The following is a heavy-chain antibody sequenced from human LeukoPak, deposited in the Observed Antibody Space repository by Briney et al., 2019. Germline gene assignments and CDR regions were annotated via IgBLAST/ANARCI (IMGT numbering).Heavy chain of an antibody. V-gene: IGHV3-23*01. CDR1: GFTFSSYA. D-gene: IGHD3-22*01. Sequence: GGSLRLSCAASGFTFSSYAMHWVRQAPGKGLEWVSAISGSGGSTYYADSVKGRFTISRDNSKNTLYLQMNSLRAEDTAVYYCAKARHSSGYLFDYWGQGTLVTVSS. CDR3: AKARHSSGYLFDY. J-gene: IGHJ4*02. CDR2: ISGSGGST.